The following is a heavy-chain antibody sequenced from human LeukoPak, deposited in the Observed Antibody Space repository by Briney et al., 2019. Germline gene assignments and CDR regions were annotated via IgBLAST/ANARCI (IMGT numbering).Heavy chain of an antibody. V-gene: IGHV1-2*02. D-gene: IGHD4-17*01. J-gene: IGHJ4*02. CDR2: LNPNSGAA. Sequence: ASVKVSCKTSGYTFTANYMQWVRQAPGQGLEWMGWLNPNSGAAKYAQKFQGRVTMTRDTSINTAYMELSRLRSDDTAVYYCARDPTVTRHDYWGQGTLVTVSS. CDR1: GYTFTANY. CDR3: ARDPTVTRHDY.